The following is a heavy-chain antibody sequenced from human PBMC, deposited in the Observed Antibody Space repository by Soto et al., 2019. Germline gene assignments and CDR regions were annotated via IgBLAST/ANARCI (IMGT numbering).Heavy chain of an antibody. CDR3: ARGLLRSYTPFDY. CDR1: GFTFSSYG. CDR2: IWYDGSNK. Sequence: GGSLRLSCAASGFTFSSYGMHWVRQAPGKGLEWVAVIWYDGSNKYYADSVKGRFTISRDNSKNTLYLQMNSLRAEDTAVYYCARGLLRSYTPFDYWGQGTLVTV. V-gene: IGHV3-33*01. D-gene: IGHD4-17*01. J-gene: IGHJ4*02.